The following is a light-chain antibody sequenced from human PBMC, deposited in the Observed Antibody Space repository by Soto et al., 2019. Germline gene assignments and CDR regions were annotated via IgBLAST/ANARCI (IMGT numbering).Light chain of an antibody. J-gene: IGKJ4*01. CDR1: QSVSSSS. CDR3: QQYSSSPLT. V-gene: IGKV3-20*01. CDR2: GAS. Sequence: EIVLTQSPGTLSLSPGETATLSCRASQSVSSSSLAWYQQKPGQAPRLLIYGASSRATGIPDRFSGSGSGTDFTLTISRLEPEDFAVYYCQQYSSSPLTLGGGTKVDIK.